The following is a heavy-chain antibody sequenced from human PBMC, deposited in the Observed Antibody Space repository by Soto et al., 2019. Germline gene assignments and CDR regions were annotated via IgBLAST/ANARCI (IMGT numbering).Heavy chain of an antibody. J-gene: IGHJ4*02. CDR1: GGSISGYY. D-gene: IGHD3-10*01. CDR3: ARDLYGSGSCDY. CDR2: IYYSGST. Sequence: QVQLQESGPGLVKPSETLSLTCTVSGGSISGYYWSWIRQPPGKGLEWIGYIYYSGSTNYNPSLKSRVAVSVDSSKNQFSLKLSSVTAADTAVYYCARDLYGSGSCDYWGQGTLVTVSS. V-gene: IGHV4-59*01.